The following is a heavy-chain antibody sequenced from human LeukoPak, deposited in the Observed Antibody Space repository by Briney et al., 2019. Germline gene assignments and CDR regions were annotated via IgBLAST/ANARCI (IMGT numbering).Heavy chain of an antibody. D-gene: IGHD3/OR15-3a*01. J-gene: IGHJ4*02. CDR2: IKQDGSEK. CDR3: ARDGGTGFLDY. Sequence: GESLKISCAASGFTFSSYWMSWVRQAPGKGLEWVANIKQDGSEKYYVDSVKGRFTISRDNAKNSLYLQMNSLRAEDTAVYYCARDGGTGFLDYWGQGTLVTVSS. V-gene: IGHV3-7*01. CDR1: GFTFSSYW.